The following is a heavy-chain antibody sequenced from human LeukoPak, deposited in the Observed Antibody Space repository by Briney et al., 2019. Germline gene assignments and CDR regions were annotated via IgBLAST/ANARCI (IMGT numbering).Heavy chain of an antibody. CDR2: ISGSGGST. CDR3: ASADLIAVAGTPRSKYYYYGMDV. CDR1: GFTFSSYA. V-gene: IGHV3-23*01. D-gene: IGHD6-19*01. J-gene: IGHJ6*02. Sequence: TGGSLRLSCAASGFTFSSYAMSWVRQAPGKGLEWVSAISGSGGSTYYADSVKGRFTISRDNSKNTLYLQMNSLRAEDTAVYYCASADLIAVAGTPRSKYYYYGMDVWDQGTTVTVSS.